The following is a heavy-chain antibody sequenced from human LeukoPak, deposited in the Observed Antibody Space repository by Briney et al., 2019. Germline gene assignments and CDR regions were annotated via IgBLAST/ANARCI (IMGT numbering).Heavy chain of an antibody. D-gene: IGHD6-6*01. CDR3: ARESSSSPDY. Sequence: SETLSPTCTVSGGSITSSSHHWGWLRQPPGKGLEWIGSIYYSGTTYYEPSLRSRVTISVDTSKNQFYLRLTSVTAADSAMYYCARESSSSPDYWGQGTLVTVFS. V-gene: IGHV4-39*07. CDR2: IYYSGTT. J-gene: IGHJ4*02. CDR1: GGSITSSSHH.